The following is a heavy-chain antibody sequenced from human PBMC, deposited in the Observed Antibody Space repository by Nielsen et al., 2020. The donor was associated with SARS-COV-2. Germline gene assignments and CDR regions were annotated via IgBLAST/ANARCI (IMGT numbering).Heavy chain of an antibody. V-gene: IGHV3-NL1*01. Sequence: VRQAPGKGLEWVSVIYSGGSSTYYADSVKGRFTISRDNAKNSLYLQMNSLRAEDTAVYYCARGPSTVTTYFYYYYGMDVWGQGTTVTVSS. D-gene: IGHD4-17*01. CDR2: IYSGGSST. J-gene: IGHJ6*02. CDR3: ARGPSTVTTYFYYYYGMDV.